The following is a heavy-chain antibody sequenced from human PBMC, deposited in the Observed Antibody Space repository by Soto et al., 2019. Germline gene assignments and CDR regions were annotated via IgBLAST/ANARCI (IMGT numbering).Heavy chain of an antibody. CDR3: VRQWLVFSPLEH. J-gene: IGHJ4*02. Sequence: EVHLVQSGGGLVQPGGSLKLSCAASGFIFSGSAMHWVRQASGKGLEWVGRIGRKAMHYATEYGASVEGRFTISRDDSKNTTFLLMNSLKSEDTAVYFCVRQWLVFSPLEHWGQGTLVTVSS. V-gene: IGHV3-73*02. CDR2: IGRKAMHYAT. D-gene: IGHD6-19*01. CDR1: GFIFSGSA.